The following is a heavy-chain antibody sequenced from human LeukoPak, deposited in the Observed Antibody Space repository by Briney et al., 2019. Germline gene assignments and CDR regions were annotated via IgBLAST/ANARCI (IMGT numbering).Heavy chain of an antibody. CDR2: ISGSGGST. D-gene: IGHD3-10*01. CDR3: AKGITMVRGVIIGPYYYYYGMDV. Sequence: GGSLRLSCAASGFTISSYAMSWVRQAPGKGLEWVSAISGSGGSTYYTDSVKGRFTISRDNSKNTLYLQMNSLRAEDTAVYYCAKGITMVRGVIIGPYYYYYGMDVWGQGTTVTVSS. J-gene: IGHJ6*02. CDR1: GFTISSYA. V-gene: IGHV3-23*01.